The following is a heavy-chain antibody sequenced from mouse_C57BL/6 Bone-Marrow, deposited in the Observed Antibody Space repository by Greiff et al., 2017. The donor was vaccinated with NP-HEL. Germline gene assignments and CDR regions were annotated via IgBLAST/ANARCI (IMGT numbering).Heavy chain of an antibody. CDR2: IYPRSGNT. D-gene: IGHD2-2*01. CDR3: AREGLRTSPWFAY. Sequence: QVQLKESGAELARPGASVKLSCKASGYTFTSYGISWVKQRTGQGLEWIGEIYPRSGNTYYNEKFKGKATLTADKSSSTAYMELRSLTSEDSAVYFCAREGLRTSPWFAYWGQGTLVTVSA. V-gene: IGHV1-81*01. CDR1: GYTFTSYG. J-gene: IGHJ3*01.